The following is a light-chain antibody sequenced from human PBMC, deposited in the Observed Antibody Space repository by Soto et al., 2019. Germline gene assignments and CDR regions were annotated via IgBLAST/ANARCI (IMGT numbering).Light chain of an antibody. CDR1: QSVSSSD. CDR2: GAS. J-gene: IGKJ1*01. V-gene: IGKV3-20*01. Sequence: EIVLTQSPGTLSLSPGERATLSCRASQSVSSSDLAWYQQKPGQAPRLLIYGASSRATGIPDRFSGSGSGTDCTLTISRLEPEEFAVYYCQQYGSSPRTFGQGTKVEIK. CDR3: QQYGSSPRT.